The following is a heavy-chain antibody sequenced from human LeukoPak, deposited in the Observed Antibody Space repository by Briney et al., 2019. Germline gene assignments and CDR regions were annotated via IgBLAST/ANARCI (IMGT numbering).Heavy chain of an antibody. V-gene: IGHV3-23*01. J-gene: IGHJ4*02. Sequence: GGSLRLSCAASEFTFSTYVMSWVRQAPGEGLEWVSAISGSGDSTYYAGSVKGRFTISRDNSKNTLYLQMNSLRAEDTAVYYCATYYDKSGYYGRHDYWGQGTLVTVSS. D-gene: IGHD3-22*01. CDR2: ISGSGDST. CDR1: EFTFSTYV. CDR3: ATYYDKSGYYGRHDY.